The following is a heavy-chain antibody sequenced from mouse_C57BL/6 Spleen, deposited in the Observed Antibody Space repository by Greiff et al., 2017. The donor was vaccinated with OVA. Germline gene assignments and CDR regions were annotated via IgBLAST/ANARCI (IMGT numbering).Heavy chain of an antibody. CDR1: GFSLTSYG. Sequence: VQLQQSGPGLVQPSQSLSITCTVSGFSLTSYGVHWVRQSPGKGLEWLGVIWSGGSTDYNAAFISRLSISKDNSKSQVFFKMNSLQADDTAIYYCARLNWDAMDYWGQGTSVTVSS. J-gene: IGHJ4*01. CDR2: IWSGGST. V-gene: IGHV2-2*01. D-gene: IGHD4-1*02. CDR3: ARLNWDAMDY.